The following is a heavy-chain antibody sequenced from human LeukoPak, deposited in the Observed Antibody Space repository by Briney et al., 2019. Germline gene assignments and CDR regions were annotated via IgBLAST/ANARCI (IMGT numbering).Heavy chain of an antibody. CDR3: ARTAIGYSDSSGYYSDY. CDR2: ISGSNSYI. CDR1: AFTLSDYS. Sequence: GGSLRLSCAASAFTLSDYSMNWVRQAPGKGLEWVSSISGSNSYIYYANSVKGRFTISRDNAKNSLYLQMNGLRVEDTAVYYCARTAIGYSDSSGYYSDYCGQGTLVTVSS. V-gene: IGHV3-21*01. J-gene: IGHJ4*02. D-gene: IGHD3-22*01.